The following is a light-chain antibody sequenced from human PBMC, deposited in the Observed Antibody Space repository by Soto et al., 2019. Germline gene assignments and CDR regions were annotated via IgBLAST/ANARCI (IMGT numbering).Light chain of an antibody. V-gene: IGKV1-5*03. J-gene: IGKJ1*01. Sequence: IHMTHYHSPLSASVGDRVTITFRASQSISSWLAWYQQKPGKAPKLLIYKASSLESGVPSRFSGSGSGTEFTLTISSLQPDDFATYYCQQYNSCWTFGQGTNVDI. CDR2: KAS. CDR1: QSISSW. CDR3: QQYNSCWT.